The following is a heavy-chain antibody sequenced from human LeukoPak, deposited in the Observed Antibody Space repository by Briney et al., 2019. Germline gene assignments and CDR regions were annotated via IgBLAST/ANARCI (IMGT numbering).Heavy chain of an antibody. D-gene: IGHD3-10*01. Sequence: GESLKISCKGSGYSFTSYWIGWVRQMPGKGLEWMGIIYPGDSDTGYSPSFQGQVTISADKSISTAYLQWSSLKASDTAVYYCARHRFVTGFDGSGSYYSDYWGQGTLVTVSS. J-gene: IGHJ4*02. CDR3: ARHRFVTGFDGSGSYYSDY. CDR1: GYSFTSYW. CDR2: IYPGDSDT. V-gene: IGHV5-51*01.